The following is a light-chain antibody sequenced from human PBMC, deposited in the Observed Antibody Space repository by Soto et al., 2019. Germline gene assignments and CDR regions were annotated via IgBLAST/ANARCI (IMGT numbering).Light chain of an antibody. CDR3: CSYAGSSTF. CDR2: EGS. V-gene: IGLV2-23*03. Sequence: QSALTQPASVSGSPGQSITISCTGTSSDVASYNLVSWYQQHPGKAPKLMIYEGSKRPSGVSNRFSGSKSGNTASLTISGLQAEDEADYYCCSYAGSSTFFGTGTKLTVL. CDR1: SSDVASYNL. J-gene: IGLJ1*01.